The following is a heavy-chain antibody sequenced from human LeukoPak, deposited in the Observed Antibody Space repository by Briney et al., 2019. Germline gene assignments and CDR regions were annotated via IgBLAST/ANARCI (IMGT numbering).Heavy chain of an antibody. V-gene: IGHV3-20*04. Sequence: PGGSLRLSCAASGFTFDDYCMSWVRQAPGKGLEWVSGINWNGGSTGYAYSVKGRITISRDNAKNFLYLQMTSLRAEDTALYYCARAVDSDTAMVAGYYYYMDVWGKGTTVTVSS. D-gene: IGHD5-18*01. J-gene: IGHJ6*03. CDR2: INWNGGST. CDR1: GFTFDDYC. CDR3: ARAVDSDTAMVAGYYYYMDV.